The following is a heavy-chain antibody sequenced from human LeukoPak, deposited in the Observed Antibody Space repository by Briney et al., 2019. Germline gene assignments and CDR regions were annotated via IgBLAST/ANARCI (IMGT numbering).Heavy chain of an antibody. V-gene: IGHV1-69*13. CDR2: IIPIFGTA. J-gene: IGHJ6*02. CDR3: ARLVAARPSRYGMDV. Sequence: GASVKVSCKASGGTFSSYAISWVRQAPGQGLEWVGGIIPIFGTANYAQKFQGRVTITADESTSTAYMELSSLRSEDTAVYYCARLVAARPSRYGMDVWGQGTTVTVSS. D-gene: IGHD6-6*01. CDR1: GGTFSSYA.